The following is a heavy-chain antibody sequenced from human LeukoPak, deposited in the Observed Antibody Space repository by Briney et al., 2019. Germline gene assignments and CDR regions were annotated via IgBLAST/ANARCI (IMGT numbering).Heavy chain of an antibody. Sequence: PSETLSLTCTVSGVSISSYYWSWIRQPAGKGLEWIGRIYTSGSTNYNPSLKSRVTISVDKSKNQFSLKLSSVTAADTAVYYCARSYDFWSGFDPWDQGTLVTVSS. D-gene: IGHD3-3*01. CDR1: GVSISSYY. J-gene: IGHJ5*02. CDR3: ARSYDFWSGFDP. V-gene: IGHV4-4*07. CDR2: IYTSGST.